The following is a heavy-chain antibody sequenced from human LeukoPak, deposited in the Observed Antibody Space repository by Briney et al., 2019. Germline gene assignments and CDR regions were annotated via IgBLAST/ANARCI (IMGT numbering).Heavy chain of an antibody. CDR3: ARVAVRGVIFSINHFDY. Sequence: ASVKVSCKASGYTFTGYYMHWVRQAPGQGLEWMGWINPNSGGTNYAQKFQGRVTMTRDTSISTAYMELSRLRSDDTAVYYCARVAVRGVIFSINHFDYWGQGTLVTVSS. J-gene: IGHJ4*02. V-gene: IGHV1-2*02. CDR1: GYTFTGYY. D-gene: IGHD3-10*01. CDR2: INPNSGGT.